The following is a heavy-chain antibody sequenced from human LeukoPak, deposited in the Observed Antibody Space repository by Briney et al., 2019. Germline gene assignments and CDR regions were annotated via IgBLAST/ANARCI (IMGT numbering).Heavy chain of an antibody. CDR1: GGSISSSNW. V-gene: IGHV4-4*02. CDR3: AGIVGNIVGAPGNAFDI. CDR2: IYHSGST. Sequence: PSGTLSLTCAVSGGSISSSNWWSWVRQPPGKGLEWIGEIYHSGSTNYNPSLKSRVTISVDKSKNQFSLKLSSVTAADTAVYYCAGIVGNIVGAPGNAFDIWGQGTMVTVSS. D-gene: IGHD1-26*01. J-gene: IGHJ3*02.